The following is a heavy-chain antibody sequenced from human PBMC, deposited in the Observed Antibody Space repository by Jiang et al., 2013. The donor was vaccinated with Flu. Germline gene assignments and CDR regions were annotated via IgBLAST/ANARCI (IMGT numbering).Heavy chain of an antibody. CDR3: ARDVVPSGDYYFDY. Sequence: QGRVTMTRDTSVSTVYMELSSLRSDDTAIYYCARDVVPSGDYYFDYWGQGTLVTVSS. J-gene: IGHJ4*02. D-gene: IGHD2-21*02. V-gene: IGHV1-2*02.